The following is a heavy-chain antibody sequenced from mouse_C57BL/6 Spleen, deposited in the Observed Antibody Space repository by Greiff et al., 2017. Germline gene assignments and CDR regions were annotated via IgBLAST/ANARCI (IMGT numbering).Heavy chain of an antibody. CDR3: ARRGGNFYAMDY. V-gene: IGHV1-19*01. CDR1: GYTFTDYY. Sequence: EVQLQQSGPVLVKPGASVKMSCKASGYTFTDYYMNWVKQSHGTSLEWIGVINPYNGGTSSNQKFKGKATLTVDKSSSTAYMELNSLTSEDSAVYDCARRGGNFYAMDYWGQGTSVTVSS. D-gene: IGHD2-1*01. CDR2: INPYNGGT. J-gene: IGHJ4*01.